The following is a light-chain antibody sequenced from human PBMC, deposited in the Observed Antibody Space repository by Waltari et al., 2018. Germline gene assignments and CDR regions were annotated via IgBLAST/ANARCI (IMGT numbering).Light chain of an antibody. Sequence: EIVLTQSPGTLSLPPGKRATLSCRASQSVSSSYLAWYQQKPGQAPRLLIYATSSRAPGIPDRFSGSGSGTDFTLTISRLEPEDFAVYYCHQYGSSPRLTFGGGTKVEFK. J-gene: IGKJ4*01. CDR3: HQYGSSPRLT. CDR2: ATS. CDR1: QSVSSSY. V-gene: IGKV3-20*01.